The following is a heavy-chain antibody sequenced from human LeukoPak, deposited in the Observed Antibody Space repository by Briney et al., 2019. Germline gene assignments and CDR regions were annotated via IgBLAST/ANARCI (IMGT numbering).Heavy chain of an antibody. V-gene: IGHV4-59*01. D-gene: IGHD2-2*01. CDR3: ARVGCSSTSCSLFDY. CDR2: IYYSGST. Sequence: SETLSLTCTVSGGSISSYYWSWIRQPPGKGLEWIGYIYYSGSTNYNPSLKSRVTISVDTSKNQFSLKLSSVTAADTAVYYCARVGCSSTSCSLFDYWGQGTLVTVSS. CDR1: GGSISSYY. J-gene: IGHJ4*02.